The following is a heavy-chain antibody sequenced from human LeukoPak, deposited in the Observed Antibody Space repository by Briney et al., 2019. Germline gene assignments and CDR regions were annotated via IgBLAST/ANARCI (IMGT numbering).Heavy chain of an antibody. CDR3: ARDLRWYFLFDY. CDR1: GFTFSSYA. J-gene: IGHJ4*02. D-gene: IGHD6-13*01. Sequence: GGSLRLSCAASGFTFSSYAMHWVRQAPGKGLEWVAVISYDGSNKYYADSVKGRFTISRDNSKNTLYLQMNSLRAEDTAVYYCARDLRWYFLFDYWAREPWSPSPQ. V-gene: IGHV3-30*04. CDR2: ISYDGSNK.